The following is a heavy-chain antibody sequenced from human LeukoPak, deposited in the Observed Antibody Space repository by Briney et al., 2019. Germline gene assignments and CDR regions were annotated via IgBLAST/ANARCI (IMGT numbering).Heavy chain of an antibody. CDR2: MNGDGSDI. J-gene: IGHJ6*03. CDR1: GFTFRDHW. Sequence: GGSLRLSCVASGFTFRDHWMHWVRQAPGGGLVWVSRMNGDGSDITYADSVRGRFTISRDNAKNTLFLQMNSLRAEDTAVYYCATGGNYGYYYYYMDVWGKGTTVTVSS. V-gene: IGHV3-74*03. CDR3: ATGGNYGYYYYYMDV. D-gene: IGHD1-7*01.